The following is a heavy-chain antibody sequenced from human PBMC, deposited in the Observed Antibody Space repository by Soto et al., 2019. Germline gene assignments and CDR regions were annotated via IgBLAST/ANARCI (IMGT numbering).Heavy chain of an antibody. Sequence: SETLSLTCTVSGGSISSSSYYWGWIRQPPGKGLEWIGSIYYSGSTYYNPSLKSRVTISVDTSKNQFSLKLSSVTAADTAVYYCARHFRGYGESDYWGQGTLVTVSS. D-gene: IGHD5-12*01. CDR2: IYYSGST. J-gene: IGHJ4*02. CDR1: GGSISSSSYY. CDR3: ARHFRGYGESDY. V-gene: IGHV4-39*01.